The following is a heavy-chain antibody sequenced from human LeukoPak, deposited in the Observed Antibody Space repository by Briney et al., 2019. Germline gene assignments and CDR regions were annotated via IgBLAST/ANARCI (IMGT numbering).Heavy chain of an antibody. Sequence: TGGSLRLSCAVSGFTFSSYAMSWVRQAPGKGLEWVSGISGSGSSTYYADSVKGRFTTSRDNFKNTLYLQMNSLRAEDTAVYYCAKDNRGRDSTSFFDYWGQGTLVTVSS. V-gene: IGHV3-23*01. D-gene: IGHD2-2*01. CDR2: ISGSGSST. CDR1: GFTFSSYA. J-gene: IGHJ4*02. CDR3: AKDNRGRDSTSFFDY.